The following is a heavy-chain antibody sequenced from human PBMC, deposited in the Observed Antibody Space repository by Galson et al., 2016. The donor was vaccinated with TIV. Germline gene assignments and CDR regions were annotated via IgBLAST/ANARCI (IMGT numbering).Heavy chain of an antibody. CDR2: ISGSGGIT. Sequence: GKGLEWVSGISGSGGITYFADSVRGRFTISRDNSRNTLYLHLNSLRAEDTAVYYCAKRMNYGGAAFENWGQGTIVTVSS. D-gene: IGHD4-23*01. CDR3: AKRMNYGGAAFEN. J-gene: IGHJ3*02. V-gene: IGHV3-23*01.